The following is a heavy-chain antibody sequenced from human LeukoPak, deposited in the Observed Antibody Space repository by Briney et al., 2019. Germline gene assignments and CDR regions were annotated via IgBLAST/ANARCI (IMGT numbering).Heavy chain of an antibody. CDR2: ITSTGSST. J-gene: IGHJ4*02. CDR1: GFTVSGHY. D-gene: IGHD2-15*01. Sequence: PGGSLRLSCVASGFTVSGHYMSWVRQAPGKGLEWVSTITSTGSSTDYADSVKGRFTISRDNSKNTLYLQMNSLRAEDTAVYYCAKGLVVVGGPLDYWGQGTLVTVSS. CDR3: AKGLVVVGGPLDY. V-gene: IGHV3-23*01.